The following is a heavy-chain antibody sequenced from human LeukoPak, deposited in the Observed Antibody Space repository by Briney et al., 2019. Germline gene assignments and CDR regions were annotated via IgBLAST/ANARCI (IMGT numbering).Heavy chain of an antibody. Sequence: ASVKVSCKASGYTFTGYYMHWVRQAPGQGLEWMGWINPNSGGTNYAQKFQGRVTMTRDTSISTAYMELSMLRSDNTAVYYCASQRYDFWSGFDAFDIWGQGTMVTVSS. J-gene: IGHJ3*02. V-gene: IGHV1-2*02. D-gene: IGHD3-3*01. CDR3: ASQRYDFWSGFDAFDI. CDR1: GYTFTGYY. CDR2: INPNSGGT.